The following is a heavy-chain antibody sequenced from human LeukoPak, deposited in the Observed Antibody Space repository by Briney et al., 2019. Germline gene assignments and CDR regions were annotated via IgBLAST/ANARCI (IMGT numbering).Heavy chain of an antibody. CDR3: ARDPHDYGDYVWFDP. CDR2: MHYTGST. J-gene: IGHJ5*02. V-gene: IGHV4-59*12. D-gene: IGHD4-17*01. Sequence: SETLSLTCTVSGESMSGFYWNWIRQPPGKGLEWIGYMHYTGSTNYNPSLKSRVTISIDTSKNQFSLKLSSVTAADTAVYYCARDPHDYGDYVWFDPWGQGTLVTVSS. CDR1: GESMSGFY.